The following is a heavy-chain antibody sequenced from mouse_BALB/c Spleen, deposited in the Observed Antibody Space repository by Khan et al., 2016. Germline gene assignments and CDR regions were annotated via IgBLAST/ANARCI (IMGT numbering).Heavy chain of an antibody. Sequence: QIQLVQSGAELAKPGASVKMSCKASGYTFTSYWMHWVKQRPGQGLEWIGYINPSTGYTEYNQKFKDKATLTADKSSSTAYMQLSSLTSEDSAVYYCARRHRYDAMDYWGQGTSVTVSS. V-gene: IGHV1-7*01. CDR2: INPSTGYT. D-gene: IGHD2-14*01. CDR1: GYTFTSYW. CDR3: ARRHRYDAMDY. J-gene: IGHJ4*01.